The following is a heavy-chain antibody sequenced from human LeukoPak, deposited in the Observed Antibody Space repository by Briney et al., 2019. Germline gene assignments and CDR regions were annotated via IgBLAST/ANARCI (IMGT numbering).Heavy chain of an antibody. V-gene: IGHV3-30*03. J-gene: IGHJ4*02. Sequence: GGSLRLSCAASGFIFSSYGMDWVRQAPGKGLEWVAVISYDGSNKFYADSVKGRFTISRDNSKNTLYLQMNSLRAEDTAVYYCAGVGAPGYFDYWGQGTLVAVSS. CDR1: GFIFSSYG. D-gene: IGHD1-26*01. CDR2: ISYDGSNK. CDR3: AGVGAPGYFDY.